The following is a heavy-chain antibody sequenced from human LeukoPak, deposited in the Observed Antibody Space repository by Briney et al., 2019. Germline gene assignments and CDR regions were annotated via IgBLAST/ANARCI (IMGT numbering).Heavy chain of an antibody. Sequence: SETLSLTCAVYGDFFSGNLWTWIRQSPGKGLEWIGEINHTGNTKFNPSLRGRVSISVDTANNQFSLRLTSLTGADRGLYFCARGRKVLGVRPINWARRENYYYYYIDAWGKGTSVIVSS. CDR3: ARGRKVLGVRPINWARRENYYYYYIDA. CDR2: INHTGNT. CDR1: GDFFSGNL. V-gene: IGHV4-34*01. J-gene: IGHJ6*03. D-gene: IGHD3-10*01.